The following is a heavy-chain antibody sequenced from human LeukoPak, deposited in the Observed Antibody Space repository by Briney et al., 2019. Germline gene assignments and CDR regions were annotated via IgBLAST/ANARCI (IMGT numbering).Heavy chain of an antibody. V-gene: IGHV4-39*07. J-gene: IGHJ5*02. CDR3: ARGHPAYYGSGNWFDP. CDR1: GGSISSSSYY. CDR2: IYYSGST. Sequence: ASETLSLTCTVSGGSISSSSYYWGWIRQPPGKGLEWIGSIYYSGSTNYNPSLKSRVTISVDTSKNQFSLKLSSVTAADTAVYYCARGHPAYYGSGNWFDPWGQGTLVTVSS. D-gene: IGHD3-10*01.